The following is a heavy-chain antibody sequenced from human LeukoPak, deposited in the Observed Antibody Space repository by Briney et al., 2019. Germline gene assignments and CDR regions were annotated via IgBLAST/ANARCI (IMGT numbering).Heavy chain of an antibody. J-gene: IGHJ6*04. CDR3: AGIPVFGVVLHQVPV. CDR1: GGTFGDYA. CDR2: FIPILGTA. D-gene: IGHD3-3*01. V-gene: IGHV1-69*10. Sequence: ASVKVSCKASGGTFGDYAYNWVRQAPGQGLEWMGVFIPILGTANSTQNFQDRVTNTADISTNTAYLELTSLRSEDTAVYFCAGIPVFGVVLHQVPVWGKGTTVTVSS.